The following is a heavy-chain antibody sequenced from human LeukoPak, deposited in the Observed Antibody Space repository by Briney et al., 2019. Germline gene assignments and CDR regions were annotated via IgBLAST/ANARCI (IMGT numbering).Heavy chain of an antibody. V-gene: IGHV1-46*01. CDR1: GYTFTSYY. D-gene: IGHD3-10*01. Sequence: GASVKVSCKASGYTFTSYYMHWVRQAPGQGLAWMGIINPSGGSTSYAQKFQGRVTMTRDTSTSTVYMELSSLRSEDTAVYYCARAPVLLWFGELSGYMDVWGKGTTVTISS. CDR3: ARAPVLLWFGELSGYMDV. CDR2: INPSGGST. J-gene: IGHJ6*03.